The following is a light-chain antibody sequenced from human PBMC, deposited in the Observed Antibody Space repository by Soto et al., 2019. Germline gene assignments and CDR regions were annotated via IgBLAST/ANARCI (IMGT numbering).Light chain of an antibody. CDR2: GAS. Sequence: EIVLTQSPGTLSLSPGERATLSCRASQSFSSTYLAWYQQNPGQPPRLLIYGASSRATGIPDRFSGSGSGTDFTLTISRLEPEDFAVYYCQQYGSSRWTFGQGTKVDI. J-gene: IGKJ1*01. CDR1: QSFSSTY. V-gene: IGKV3-20*01. CDR3: QQYGSSRWT.